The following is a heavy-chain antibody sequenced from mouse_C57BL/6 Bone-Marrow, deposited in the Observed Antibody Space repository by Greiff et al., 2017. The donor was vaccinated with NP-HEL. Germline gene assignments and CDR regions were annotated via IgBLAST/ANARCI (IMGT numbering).Heavy chain of an antibody. CDR2: INPYNGGT. D-gene: IGHD1-1*01. Sequence: EVQLQQSGPVLVKPGASVKMSCKASGYTFTDYYMNWVKQSHGKSLEWIGVINPYNGGTSYNQKFKGKATLTVDKSSSTAYMELNSLTSEDSAVYYCASYGSSFAWFAYWGQGTLVTVSA. CDR1: GYTFTDYY. V-gene: IGHV1-19*01. J-gene: IGHJ3*01. CDR3: ASYGSSFAWFAY.